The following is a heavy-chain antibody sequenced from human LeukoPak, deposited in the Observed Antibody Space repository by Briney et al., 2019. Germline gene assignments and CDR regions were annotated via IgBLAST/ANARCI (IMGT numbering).Heavy chain of an antibody. Sequence: GGSLRLSCAASGFTFSSYAMSWVRQAPGKGLEWVSSLSGSGGDTYYADPVKGRFTISRDNSKNTVYLQMNSLRAEDTAVYYCAKDPYGTRYFDYWGQGTLVTVSS. CDR3: AKDPYGTRYFDY. V-gene: IGHV3-23*01. CDR1: GFTFSSYA. CDR2: LSGSGGDT. J-gene: IGHJ4*02. D-gene: IGHD2-2*01.